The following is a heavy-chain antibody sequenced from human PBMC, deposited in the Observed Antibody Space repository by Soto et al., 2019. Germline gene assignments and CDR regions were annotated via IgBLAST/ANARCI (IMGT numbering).Heavy chain of an antibody. CDR1: GFNFSSYA. V-gene: IGHV3-23*01. J-gene: IGHJ4*02. CDR3: AKDLTLGLAIDY. CDR2: ISGSGGST. Sequence: VGSLRLSCAASGFNFSSYAMSWVRQAPGKGLEWVSAISGSGGSTYYADSVKGRFTISGDNSKNTLYLQMNSLRAEDTAVYYCAKDLTLGLAIDYWGQGTLVTVSS.